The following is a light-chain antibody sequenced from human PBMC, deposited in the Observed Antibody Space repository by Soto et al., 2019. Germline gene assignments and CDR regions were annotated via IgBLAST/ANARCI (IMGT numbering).Light chain of an antibody. V-gene: IGLV2-14*03. CDR2: EVN. J-gene: IGLJ3*02. Sequence: QSVLTQPASVSGSPGQSITISCTGTSSDVGAYNHVSWYQQHPGKVPKVMIYEVNNRPSGVSNRFSASKSGNTASLTISGLQAEDEATYYCSSFTIGGTWVFGGGTKLTVL. CDR1: SSDVGAYNH. CDR3: SSFTIGGTWV.